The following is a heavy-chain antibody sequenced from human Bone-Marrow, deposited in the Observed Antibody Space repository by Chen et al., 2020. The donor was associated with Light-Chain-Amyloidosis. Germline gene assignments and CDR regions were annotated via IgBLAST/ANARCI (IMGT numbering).Heavy chain of an antibody. Sequence: EVQLEQSGPEVKKPGESLKISCKGSGYTFPNYWIGWVRQMPGKGLEWMGVIYPDYSYAIYSRSFECQFTISADTSISTAYLQWKSLTASDTAMYYCARRRDGYNFDYWGQGTLVTVSS. CDR3: ARRRDGYNFDY. CDR1: GYTFPNYW. J-gene: IGHJ4*02. D-gene: IGHD5-12*01. CDR2: IYPDYSYA. V-gene: IGHV5-51*01.